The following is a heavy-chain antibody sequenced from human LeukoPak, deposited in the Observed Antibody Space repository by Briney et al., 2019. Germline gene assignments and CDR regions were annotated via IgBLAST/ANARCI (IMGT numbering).Heavy chain of an antibody. CDR2: ISGSGGST. J-gene: IGHJ4*02. CDR3: AKGLRSSSHFDY. CDR1: GFTFSTFA. V-gene: IGHV3-23*01. Sequence: PGGSLRLSCAASGFTFSTFAMIWVRQPPGKGLEWVSAISGSGGSTYYADSVKGRFTISRDNSKNTLYLQMNSLRAEDTAVYYCAKGLRSSSHFDYWGQGTLVTVSS. D-gene: IGHD6-6*01.